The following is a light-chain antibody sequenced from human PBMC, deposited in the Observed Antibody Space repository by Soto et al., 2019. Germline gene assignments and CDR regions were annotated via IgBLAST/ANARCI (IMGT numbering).Light chain of an antibody. Sequence: DIQMTQSPSTLSASVGDRVTITCRASQSISSWLAWYQQKPGKVPQLLIYGASRLESGVPSRFSGRGSVTEFTLTISSLQPDDFATYYCQQYNSYSTFGQGTKVDI. J-gene: IGKJ1*01. CDR3: QQYNSYST. CDR2: GAS. V-gene: IGKV1-5*01. CDR1: QSISSW.